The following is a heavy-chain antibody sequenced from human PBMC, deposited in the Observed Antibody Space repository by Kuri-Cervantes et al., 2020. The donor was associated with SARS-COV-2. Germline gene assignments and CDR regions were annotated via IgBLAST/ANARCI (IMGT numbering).Heavy chain of an antibody. V-gene: IGHV1-2*06. Sequence: ASVKVSCKTSGYTFTAYYVHWVRQAPGQGLEWMGRIHPNDGATNSAQKLQGRVTMTTDTSTSTAYMELRSLRSDDTAVYYCARGHSALKRELLPFDYWGQGTLVTVSS. J-gene: IGHJ4*02. D-gene: IGHD1-26*01. CDR1: GYTFTAYY. CDR3: ARGHSALKRELLPFDY. CDR2: IHPNDGAT.